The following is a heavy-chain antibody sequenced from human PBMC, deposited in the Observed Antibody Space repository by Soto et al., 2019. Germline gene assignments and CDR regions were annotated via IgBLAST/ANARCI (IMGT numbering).Heavy chain of an antibody. CDR2: ISGGASDT. V-gene: IGHV3-7*01. CDR3: VREDWQRFDH. CDR1: GFMFSAYW. D-gene: IGHD6-25*01. Sequence: EVQLVESGGGLVQPGGSLRLSCEASGFMFSAYWMSWVRQDPRKGLEWVATISGGASDTFYVDSVKGRFTISRDDAKNSLYLQMNSLRDEDTAVYYCVREDWQRFDHWGQGTLVTVSS. J-gene: IGHJ4*02.